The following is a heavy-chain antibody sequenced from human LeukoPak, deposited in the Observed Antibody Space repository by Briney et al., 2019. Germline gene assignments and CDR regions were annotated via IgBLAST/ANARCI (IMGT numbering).Heavy chain of an antibody. CDR2: IYYSGST. D-gene: IGHD3-10*01. J-gene: IGHJ4*02. CDR3: ARCMVRGVTDY. V-gene: IGHV4-59*01. CDR1: GGSISSYY. Sequence: PSETLSLTCTVSGGSISSYYWSWIRQPPGKGLEWIGYIYYSGSTNYNPSLKSRVTISVDTSKNQFSLKLGSVTAADTAVYYCARCMVRGVTDYWGQGTLVTVSS.